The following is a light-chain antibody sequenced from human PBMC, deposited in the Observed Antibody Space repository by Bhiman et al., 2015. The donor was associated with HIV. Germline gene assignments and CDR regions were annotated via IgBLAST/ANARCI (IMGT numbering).Light chain of an antibody. Sequence: QSALTQPASVSGSPGQSITISCTGTSSDVGGYNYVSWYQQHPGKAPKLMIYDVSNRPSGISNRFSASKSGNTASLTISGLQAEDEADYYCCSYAGSRVFGGGTKLTVL. V-gene: IGLV2-14*03. CDR3: CSYAGSRV. J-gene: IGLJ2*01. CDR2: DVS. CDR1: SSDVGGYNY.